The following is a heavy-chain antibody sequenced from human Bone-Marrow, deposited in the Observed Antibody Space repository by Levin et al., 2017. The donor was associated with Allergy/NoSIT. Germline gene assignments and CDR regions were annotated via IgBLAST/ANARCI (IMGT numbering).Heavy chain of an antibody. CDR2: IYYSGST. J-gene: IGHJ5*02. Sequence: SQTLSLTCTVSGGSIRSGDYYWSWIRQPPGKGLEWIGYIYYSGSTYYNPSLKSRVTISVDTSKNQFSLKLSSVTAADTAVYYCARDHAFEDTATFDPWGQGTLVTVSS. CDR3: ARDHAFEDTATFDP. V-gene: IGHV4-30-4*01. D-gene: IGHD5-18*01. CDR1: GGSIRSGDYY.